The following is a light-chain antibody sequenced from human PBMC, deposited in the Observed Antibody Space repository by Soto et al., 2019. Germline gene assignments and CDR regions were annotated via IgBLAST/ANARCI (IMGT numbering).Light chain of an antibody. CDR3: QKYNSAPRT. Sequence: DIQMTQSPSSLSASVGDGVTITCRARQGISNYLAWYHQKPGKVPKLLIYAASTLQSGVPSRFSGSRSGTYITRTISSLQPEDVATYYCQKYNSAPRTFGQGTRVEIK. CDR2: AAS. J-gene: IGKJ1*01. CDR1: QGISNY. V-gene: IGKV1-27*01.